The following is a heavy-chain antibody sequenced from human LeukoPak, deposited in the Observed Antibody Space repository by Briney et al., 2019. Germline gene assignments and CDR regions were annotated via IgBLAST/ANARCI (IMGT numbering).Heavy chain of an antibody. V-gene: IGHV3-33*01. CDR2: IWNDGSET. J-gene: IGHJ4*02. D-gene: IGHD6-13*01. CDR1: GFIFSNYG. Sequence: GRSLRLSCAASGFIFSNYGMHWVRQAPGKGLEWVAVIWNDGSETFHADSVKGRFRIARDNSKNTLYLQMNSLRAEDTAVYFCARDMGRAWYGPPDYWGRGTLVTVSS. CDR3: ARDMGRAWYGPPDY.